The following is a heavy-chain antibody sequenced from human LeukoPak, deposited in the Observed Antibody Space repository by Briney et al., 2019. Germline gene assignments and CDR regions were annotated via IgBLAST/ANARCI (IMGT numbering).Heavy chain of an antibody. D-gene: IGHD2-2*01. V-gene: IGHV4-59*08. Sequence: TSETLSLTCSGSGGSIRNYYLSWIRQSPGKGLEWIGNVDKRGSTNYNPSFKSRVIVSSDTSRNEFSLKLNSVTAADTAIYYCARGGSSCYGCHDWFDPWGQGTRVTVSS. CDR2: VDKRGST. J-gene: IGHJ5*02. CDR3: ARGGSSCYGCHDWFDP. CDR1: GGSIRNYY.